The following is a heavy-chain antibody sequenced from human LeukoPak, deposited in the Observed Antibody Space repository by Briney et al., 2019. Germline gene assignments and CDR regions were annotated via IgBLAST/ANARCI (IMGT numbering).Heavy chain of an antibody. CDR1: GFTFDDYA. D-gene: IGHD3-22*01. Sequence: GGSLTLSCTASGFTFDDYAISWVRQAPGKGLEWVSAISGSGGSTYYADSVKGRFTISRDNSKNTLYLQMNSLRAEDTAVYYCAKDLGTMIVVWNHWGQGTLVTVSS. CDR3: AKDLGTMIVVWNH. J-gene: IGHJ4*02. V-gene: IGHV3-23*01. CDR2: ISGSGGST.